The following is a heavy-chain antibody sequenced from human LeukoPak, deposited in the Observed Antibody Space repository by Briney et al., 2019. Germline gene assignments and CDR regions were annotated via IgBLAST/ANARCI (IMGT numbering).Heavy chain of an antibody. CDR1: GFSFSSYG. CDR3: AKDQNDFWSGAFDY. CDR2: IRYDGSDTYDGSDE. D-gene: IGHD3-3*01. V-gene: IGHV3-30*02. J-gene: IGHJ4*02. Sequence: GGSLRFSCAASGFSFSSYGMHWVRQAPGKGLEGVAFIRYDGSDTYDGSDEYYAESVKGRITTARENSKNTLYLQTNSLRTEDTAVYYCAKDQNDFWSGAFDYWGQGTLVTVSS.